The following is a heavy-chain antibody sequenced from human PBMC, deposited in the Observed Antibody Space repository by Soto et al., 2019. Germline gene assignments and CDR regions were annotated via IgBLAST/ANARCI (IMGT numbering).Heavy chain of an antibody. CDR1: GFVDNFW. D-gene: IGHD2-21*01. V-gene: IGHV3-7*01. J-gene: IGHJ4*01. CDR3: KIRHYSNL. CDR2: INEDGSEK. Sequence: AGSLRLSCEVSGFVDNFWMSLVRQAPGKGLDWVANINEDGSEKFYVESVKGRFTISRDSARNLASLQMNSLIAEDTALYYCKIRHYSNLWGQGTLVTVSS.